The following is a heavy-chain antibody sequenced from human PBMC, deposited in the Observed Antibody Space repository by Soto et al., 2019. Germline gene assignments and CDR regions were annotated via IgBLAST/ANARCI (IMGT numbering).Heavy chain of an antibody. CDR3: ARTAVSNYHWFDT. J-gene: IGHJ5*02. CDR2: ISVDNGNT. V-gene: IGHV1-18*01. Sequence: QGQLVQSGAELKKPGASVKVSCKDSGYTFTDYDISWVRQAPGQGLEWMGWISVDNGNTKYVESLQGRVTMTTDTSSSTAYLEVRSLRSDDTAVYYCARTAVSNYHWFDTWGQGTLVAVSS. D-gene: IGHD4-4*01. CDR1: GYTFTDYD.